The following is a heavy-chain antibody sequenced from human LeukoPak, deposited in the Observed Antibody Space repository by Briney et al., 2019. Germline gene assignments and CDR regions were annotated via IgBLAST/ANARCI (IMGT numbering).Heavy chain of an antibody. D-gene: IGHD1-20*01. V-gene: IGHV4-4*07. J-gene: IGHJ5*02. CDR1: GGSISSYY. CDR2: IYTSGST. CDR3: AREDLNWNLRRNNWFDP. Sequence: SSETLSLTCTVSGGSISSYYWSWIRQPAGKGLEWIGRIYTSGSTNYNPSLKSRVTMSVDTSKNQFSLKLSSVTAADTAVYYCAREDLNWNLRRNNWFDPWGQGTLVTVSS.